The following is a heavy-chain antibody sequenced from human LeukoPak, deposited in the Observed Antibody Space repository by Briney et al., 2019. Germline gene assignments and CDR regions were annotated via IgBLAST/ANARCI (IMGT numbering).Heavy chain of an antibody. Sequence: GASMKVSCKASGYTFTSYDINWVRQATGQGLEWMGWINPVSGGADYAQKFQGRVTMTSDTSSNTAFMELRRLRADDTAVYYCARGFSMDVWGKGTTVPISS. CDR1: GYTFTSYD. V-gene: IGHV1-2*02. CDR2: INPVSGGA. D-gene: IGHD2/OR15-2a*01. CDR3: ARGFSMDV. J-gene: IGHJ6*03.